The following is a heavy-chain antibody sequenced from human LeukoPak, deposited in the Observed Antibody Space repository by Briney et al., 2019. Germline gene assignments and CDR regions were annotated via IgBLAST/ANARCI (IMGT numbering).Heavy chain of an antibody. CDR1: GYSFTSYW. J-gene: IGHJ6*02. CDR3: ARDVWIAAAGLYYYYYGMDV. V-gene: IGHV5-51*01. D-gene: IGHD6-13*01. Sequence: GESLKISCKGSGYSFTSYWIGWVRQMPGKGLEWMGIIYPGDSDTRCSPSFQGQVTISADKSISTAYLQWSSLKASDTAMCYCARDVWIAAAGLYYYYYGMDVRGQGTTVTVSS. CDR2: IYPGDSDT.